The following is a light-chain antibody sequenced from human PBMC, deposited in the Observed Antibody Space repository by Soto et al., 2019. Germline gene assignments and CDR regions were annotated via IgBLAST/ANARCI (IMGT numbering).Light chain of an antibody. CDR3: QEANSLSAWS. CDR2: AAS. J-gene: IGKJ1*01. V-gene: IGKV1D-12*01. CDR1: QDISSW. Sequence: DVQMTQSPSSVSASVGDRVTITCRASQDISSWLAWYQQRPGNAPKLLIYAASILQSGVPSRFSGSGSGTDFALTITSLQPEDFATYFCQEANSLSAWSFGQGTKVEIK.